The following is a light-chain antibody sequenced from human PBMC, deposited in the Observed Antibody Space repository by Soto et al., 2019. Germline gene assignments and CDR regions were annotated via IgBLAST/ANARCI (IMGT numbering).Light chain of an antibody. CDR2: DGA. Sequence: ELVLAQFPATLSLSPGGSSTLSYRSRQSVSTYLAWYKHKPGQANRRLINDGAKTDTDIPQRFIGSGAGTDFTLTISRLEPEDFAVYYCHQRSNGPPFTVGGGTKLYIK. V-gene: IGKV3-11*01. CDR3: HQRSNGPPFT. CDR1: QSVSTY. J-gene: IGKJ4*01.